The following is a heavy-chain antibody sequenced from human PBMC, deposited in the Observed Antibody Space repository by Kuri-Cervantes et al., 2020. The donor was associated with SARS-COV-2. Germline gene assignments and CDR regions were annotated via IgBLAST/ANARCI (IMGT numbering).Heavy chain of an antibody. J-gene: IGHJ4*02. Sequence: GGSLRLSCAASGFTFSSYEMNWVRQAPGKGLEWVSYISSSGSTIYYADSVKGRFTISRDNAKNSLYLQMNSLRAEDTAVYYCATGVNHGGLTIFGVVIPPFDHWGQGTLVTVSS. CDR1: GFTFSSYE. D-gene: IGHD3-3*01. CDR2: ISSSGSTI. CDR3: ATGVNHGGLTIFGVVIPPFDH. V-gene: IGHV3-48*03.